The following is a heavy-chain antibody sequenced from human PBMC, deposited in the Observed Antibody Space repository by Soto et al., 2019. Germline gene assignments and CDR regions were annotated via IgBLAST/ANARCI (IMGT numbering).Heavy chain of an antibody. CDR2: ISGTSNDI. J-gene: IGHJ6*02. D-gene: IGHD6-6*01. Sequence: EVRLVESGGGLVKPGESPRLSCAASGFTFRSYSLNWVRQAPGKGLEWVSSISGTSNDIYYADSVKGRFIISRDNARDSLYLQMYSLSAEDTAIYFCATSIAAHLGYYGMDVWGQGTTVTVSS. CDR1: GFTFRSYS. CDR3: ATSIAAHLGYYGMDV. V-gene: IGHV3-21*01.